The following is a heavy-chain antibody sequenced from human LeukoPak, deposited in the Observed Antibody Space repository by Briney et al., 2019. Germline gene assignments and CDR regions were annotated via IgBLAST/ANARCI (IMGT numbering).Heavy chain of an antibody. CDR2: IIPIFGTA. J-gene: IGHJ6*02. Sequence: GASVKVSCKASGGTFSSYAISWVRQAPGQGLEWMGGIIPIFGTANYAQKFQGRVTITADESTSTAYMELSSLRSEDTAVYYCASKRDGKNYYYYGMDVWGQGTTVTVSS. V-gene: IGHV1-69*01. CDR3: ASKRDGKNYYYYGMDV. D-gene: IGHD5-24*01. CDR1: GGTFSSYA.